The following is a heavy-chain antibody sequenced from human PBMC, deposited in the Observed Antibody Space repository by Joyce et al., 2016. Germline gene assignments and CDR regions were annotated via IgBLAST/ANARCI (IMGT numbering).Heavy chain of an antibody. D-gene: IGHD3-22*01. J-gene: IGHJ4*02. V-gene: IGHV6-1*01. CDR3: ARAGYYHTSGYYYPNFDY. CDR2: TYYSSKWYN. Sequence: QVQLQQSGPGLVKPSQTLSLTCAISGDSVSSNSAAWNWIRQSPTRGLEWLGRTYYSSKWYNDDAVSVKSRITINPDTPKNQFSLQLNSVTPEDAAVYYCARAGYYHTSGYYYPNFDYWGPGTLVTVSS. CDR1: GDSVSSNSAA.